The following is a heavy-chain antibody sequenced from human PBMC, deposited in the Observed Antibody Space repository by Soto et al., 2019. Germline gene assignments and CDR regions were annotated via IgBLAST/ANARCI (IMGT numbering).Heavy chain of an antibody. CDR2: INHSGST. Sequence: QVQLQQWGAGLLKPSETLSLTCAVYSGSFSGYYWSWVRQSPGKGLEWIGEINHSGSTNYNPSLKSRLTISVDTSKNQFSLKLTSVTAADTALYYCVACDYGDYPRYWGQGTLVTVSS. J-gene: IGHJ4*02. CDR3: VACDYGDYPRY. D-gene: IGHD4-17*01. CDR1: SGSFSGYY. V-gene: IGHV4-34*01.